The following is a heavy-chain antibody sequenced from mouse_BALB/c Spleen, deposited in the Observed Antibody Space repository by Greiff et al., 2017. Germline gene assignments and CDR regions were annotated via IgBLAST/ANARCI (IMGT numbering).Heavy chain of an antibody. CDR2: IYWDDDN. CDR1: GFSLSTSGMG. Sequence: QVTLNESGPGILQPSQTLSLTCSFSGFSLSTSGMGVSWLRQPSGKGLEWLAHIYWDDDNRYNPSLKRRLTISKDTSRNQVFLKITSVDTADTATYDCARRVCYGSSYGYFDVWGAGTTVTVSS. CDR3: ARRVCYGSSYGYFDV. D-gene: IGHD1-1*01. J-gene: IGHJ1*01. V-gene: IGHV8-12*01.